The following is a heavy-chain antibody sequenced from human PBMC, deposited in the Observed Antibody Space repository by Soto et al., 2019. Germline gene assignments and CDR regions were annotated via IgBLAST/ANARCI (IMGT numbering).Heavy chain of an antibody. J-gene: IGHJ6*03. CDR2: IYYSGST. V-gene: IGHV4-31*03. D-gene: IGHD1-20*01. Sequence: SETLSLTCTVSGGSISSGGYYWSWIRQHPGKGLEWIGYIYYSGSTYCNPSLKSRVTISVDTSKNQFSLKLSSVTAADTAVYYCATWKLYNWNGEGYYYYMDVWGKGTTVTVSS. CDR3: ATWKLYNWNGEGYYYYMDV. CDR1: GGSISSGGYY.